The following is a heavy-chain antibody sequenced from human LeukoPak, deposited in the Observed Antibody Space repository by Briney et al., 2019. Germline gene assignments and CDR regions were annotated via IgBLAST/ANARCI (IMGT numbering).Heavy chain of an antibody. V-gene: IGHV3-53*01. D-gene: IGHD5-12*01. CDR1: GFTVGSNY. Sequence: GGSLRLSCAASGFTVGSNYMSWVRQAPGKGLEWVSVIYSGGSTYYADSVKGRFTISRDNSKNTLYLQMNSLRAEDTAVYYCAKGGGYSGYDFFDYWGQGTLVTVSS. J-gene: IGHJ4*02. CDR3: AKGGGYSGYDFFDY. CDR2: IYSGGST.